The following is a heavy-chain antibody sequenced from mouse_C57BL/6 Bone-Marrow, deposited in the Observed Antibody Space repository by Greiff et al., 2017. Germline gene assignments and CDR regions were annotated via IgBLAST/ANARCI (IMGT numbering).Heavy chain of an antibody. Sequence: VQLQQSGGGLVKPGGSLKLSCAASGFTFSSYAMSWVRQTPEKRLEWVATISDGGSYTYYPDNVKGRFTISRDNAKNNLYLQMSHLKSEDTAMYYCARDRTTVLEGYYAMDYWGQGTSVTVSS. CDR2: ISDGGSYT. V-gene: IGHV5-4*01. CDR3: ARDRTTVLEGYYAMDY. J-gene: IGHJ4*01. D-gene: IGHD1-1*01. CDR1: GFTFSSYA.